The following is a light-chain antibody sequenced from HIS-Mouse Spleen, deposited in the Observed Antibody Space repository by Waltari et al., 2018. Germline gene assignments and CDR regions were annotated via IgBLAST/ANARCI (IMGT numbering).Light chain of an antibody. CDR2: DVS. V-gene: IGLV2-14*03. CDR3: SSYTSSSTV. Sequence: QSALTQPASVSGSPGQSITISCTGTRSDVGAYNFVSWYQQHPGKAPKLMIYDVSNRPSGVSNRFSGSKSGNTASLTISGLQAEDEADYYCSSYTSSSTVFGGGTKLTVL. CDR1: RSDVGAYNF. J-gene: IGLJ2*01.